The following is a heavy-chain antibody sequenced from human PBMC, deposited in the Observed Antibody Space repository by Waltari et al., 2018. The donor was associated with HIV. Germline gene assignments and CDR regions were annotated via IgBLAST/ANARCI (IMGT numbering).Heavy chain of an antibody. Sequence: QLQLPGSGPGLVKPSETLSLTCTVSGGALRTSSYYWGWIRQPPGKGLEWIGSVYYSGSSYYNPSLKSRVTISVDTSKNQFSLKLSSVIAADTAVYYCVAGYYGRGDYWGQGTLVTVSS. D-gene: IGHD3-3*01. V-gene: IGHV4-39*01. CDR3: VAGYYGRGDY. CDR1: GGALRTSSYY. CDR2: VYYSGSS. J-gene: IGHJ4*02.